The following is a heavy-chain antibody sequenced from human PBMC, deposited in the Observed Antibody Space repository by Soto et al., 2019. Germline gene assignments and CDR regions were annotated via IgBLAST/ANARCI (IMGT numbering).Heavy chain of an antibody. D-gene: IGHD6-13*01. Sequence: ASVKVSCKASGGTFSSYAISWVRQAPGQGLEWMGGIIPIFVTANYAQKFQGRVTITADESTSTAYMELSSLRSEDTAVYYCARDPLMTAAAGTQTYYYYGMDVWGQGTTVTVSS. CDR1: GGTFSSYA. CDR3: ARDPLMTAAAGTQTYYYYGMDV. V-gene: IGHV1-69*13. CDR2: IIPIFVTA. J-gene: IGHJ6*02.